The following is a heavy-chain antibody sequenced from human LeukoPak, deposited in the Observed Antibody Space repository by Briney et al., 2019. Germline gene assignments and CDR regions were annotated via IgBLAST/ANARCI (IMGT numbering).Heavy chain of an antibody. CDR1: GYIFSTYG. CDR3: ARRRSEEFYSDC. V-gene: IGHV1-18*01. J-gene: IGHJ4*02. CDR2: ISGYDGNT. Sequence: ASVKVSCKASGYIFSTYGISWVRQAPGQGLVWMGCISGYDGNTNSAQKLESRFTKTTDTSTSTAYMELRSLRSDDTAVYYCARRRSEEFYSDCWGQGTLVTVSS. D-gene: IGHD2-21*01.